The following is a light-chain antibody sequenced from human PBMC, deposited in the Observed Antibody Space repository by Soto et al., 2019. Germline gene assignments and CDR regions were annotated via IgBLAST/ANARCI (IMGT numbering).Light chain of an antibody. Sequence: QSALTQPASVSGSPGQSITISCTGTISDVGGHGYVSWYQQHPGKAPKLMIYEVTYRPSGVSDRFSGSKSGNTASLTISGRHAEDEADYYCFSFTSHSSHYVFGTGTKVTGL. CDR3: FSFTSHSSHYV. CDR1: ISDVGGHGY. J-gene: IGLJ1*01. CDR2: EVT. V-gene: IGLV2-14*01.